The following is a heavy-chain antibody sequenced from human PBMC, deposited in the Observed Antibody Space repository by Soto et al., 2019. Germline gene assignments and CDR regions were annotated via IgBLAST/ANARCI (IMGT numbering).Heavy chain of an antibody. CDR1: GFTFTYYA. V-gene: IGHV3-23*01. D-gene: IGHD2-2*01. J-gene: IGHJ4*02. CDR3: AKDRDYPRDQFHY. Sequence: GGSLRLSCTASGFTFTYYAFSWVRQAPGKGLEWVSAISANGQGIYYADPVRGRFTISRDNSKNTVFLHMDSLRAEDTAVYYCAKDRDYPRDQFHYWGQGTLVTVSS. CDR2: ISANGQGI.